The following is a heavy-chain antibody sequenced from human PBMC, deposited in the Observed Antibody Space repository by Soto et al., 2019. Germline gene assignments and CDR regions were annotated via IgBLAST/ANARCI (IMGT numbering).Heavy chain of an antibody. CDR2: IRSKAYGGTT. D-gene: IGHD3-16*01. CDR1: GFTFGDYA. Sequence: PGGSLRLSCTASGFTFGDYAMSWFRQAPGKGLEWVGFIRSKAYGGTTEYAASVKGRFTISRDDSKSIAYLQMNSLKTEDTAVYYCTRSYYDYIWGRTPAHTLYEPVDYWGQGTLVTVSS. CDR3: TRSYYDYIWGRTPAHTLYEPVDY. V-gene: IGHV3-49*03. J-gene: IGHJ4*02.